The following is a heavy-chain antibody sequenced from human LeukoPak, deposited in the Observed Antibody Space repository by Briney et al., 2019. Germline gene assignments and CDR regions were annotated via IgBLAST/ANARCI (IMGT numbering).Heavy chain of an antibody. CDR3: ARPKDGYTNFDY. J-gene: IGHJ4*01. CDR2: MNPNSGNT. D-gene: IGHD5-24*01. Sequence: ASVKDSCKASGYAFSNYDINWVRQATGQGLEWMGWMNPNSGNTGYAQKFQGRVTMTRDTSISTAYMELGSLTSEDTAVYYCARPKDGYTNFDYWGHGTLVTVSS. CDR1: GYAFSNYD. V-gene: IGHV1-8*01.